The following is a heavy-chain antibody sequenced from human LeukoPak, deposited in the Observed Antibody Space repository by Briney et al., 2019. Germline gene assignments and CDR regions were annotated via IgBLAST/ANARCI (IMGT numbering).Heavy chain of an antibody. CDR2: IYYSGST. J-gene: IGHJ4*02. Sequence: PSETLSLTCTVSGGSISSYYWSWIRQPPGKGLEWIGYIYYSGSTNYNPSLKSRVTISVDTSKNQFSLKLSSVTAADTAVYYCARDRCSGGSCYSGGFDYWGQGTLVTVSS. D-gene: IGHD2-15*01. V-gene: IGHV4-59*01. CDR1: GGSISSYY. CDR3: ARDRCSGGSCYSGGFDY.